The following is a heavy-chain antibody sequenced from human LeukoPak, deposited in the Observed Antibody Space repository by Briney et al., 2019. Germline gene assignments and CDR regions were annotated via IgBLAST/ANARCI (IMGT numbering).Heavy chain of an antibody. CDR3: ARDPRGAFGELSAGEIDYYYYGMDV. J-gene: IGHJ6*02. V-gene: IGHV1-2*02. D-gene: IGHD3-10*01. CDR1: GYTFTGYY. Sequence: ASVKVSCKASGYTFTGYYMHWVRQAPGQGLEWKGWINPNSGGTNYAQKFQGRVTMTRDTSISTAYMELSRLRSDDTAVYYCARDPRGAFGELSAGEIDYYYYGMDVWGQGTTVTVSS. CDR2: INPNSGGT.